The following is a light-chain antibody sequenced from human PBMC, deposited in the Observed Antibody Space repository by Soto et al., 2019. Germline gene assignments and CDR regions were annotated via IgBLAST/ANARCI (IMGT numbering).Light chain of an antibody. J-gene: IGKJ2*01. CDR2: GAS. CDR1: QSVSSSY. CDR3: QQYGNSPYT. Sequence: EIVLTQSPGTLSLSPGERATLSCRASQSVSSSYLAWYQQKPGQAPRLLIYGASSRATGIPDRFSGSGSRTDFTLTISRLEPEDFAVYYCQQYGNSPYTFGPGTKLEIK. V-gene: IGKV3-20*01.